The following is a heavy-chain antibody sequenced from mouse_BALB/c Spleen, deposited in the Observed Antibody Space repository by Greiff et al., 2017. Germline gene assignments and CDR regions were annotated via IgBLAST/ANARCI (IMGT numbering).Heavy chain of an antibody. CDR1: GYTFTSYV. CDR2: INPYNDGT. Sequence: VQLQQSGPELVKPGASVKMSCKASGYTFTSYVMHWVKQKPGQGLEWIGYINPYNDGTKYNEKFKGKATLTSDKSSSTAYMELSSLTSEDSAVYYCARSGDYPGYAMDDWGQGTSVTVSS. V-gene: IGHV1-14*01. D-gene: IGHD2-4*01. J-gene: IGHJ4*01. CDR3: ARSGDYPGYAMDD.